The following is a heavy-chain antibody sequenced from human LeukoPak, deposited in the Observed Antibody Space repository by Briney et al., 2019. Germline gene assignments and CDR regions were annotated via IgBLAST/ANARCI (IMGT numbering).Heavy chain of an antibody. Sequence: SETLSLTCTVSGGSISSGDYYWSWIRQPPGKGLEWIGEINHSGSTNYNPSLKSRVTISVDTSKNQFSLKLSSVTAADTAVYYCAREPYSSSFDYWGQGTLVTVSS. D-gene: IGHD6-6*01. CDR1: GGSISSGDYY. CDR2: INHSGST. J-gene: IGHJ4*02. CDR3: AREPYSSSFDY. V-gene: IGHV4-39*07.